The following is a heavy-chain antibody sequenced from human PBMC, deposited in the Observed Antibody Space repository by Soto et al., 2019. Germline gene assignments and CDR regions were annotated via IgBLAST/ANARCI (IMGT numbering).Heavy chain of an antibody. CDR1: GFTFSSYS. Sequence: GSLRLSCAASGFTFSSYSMNWVRQAPGKGLEWVSYISSSSSTIYYADSVKGRFTISRDNAKNSLYLQMNSLRDEDTAVYYCARVLPTYYDVLTGQHAFDFWGHGTMVTVSS. V-gene: IGHV3-48*02. CDR2: ISSSSSTI. D-gene: IGHD3-9*01. J-gene: IGHJ3*01. CDR3: ARVLPTYYDVLTGQHAFDF.